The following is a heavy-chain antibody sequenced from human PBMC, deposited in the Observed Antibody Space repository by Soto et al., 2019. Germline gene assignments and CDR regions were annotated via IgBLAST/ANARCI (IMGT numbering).Heavy chain of an antibody. J-gene: IGHJ6*02. CDR1: GFTFSSYA. V-gene: IGHV3-23*01. D-gene: IGHD2-2*01. CDR2: ISGSGGST. CDR3: AKDDVFVVVPAAKNYYGMDV. Sequence: GGSLRLSCAASGFTFSSYAMSWVRQAPGKGLEWVSAISGSGGSTYYADYVKGRFTISRDNSKNTLYLQMNSLRAEDTAVYYCAKDDVFVVVPAAKNYYGMDVWGQGTTVTVSS.